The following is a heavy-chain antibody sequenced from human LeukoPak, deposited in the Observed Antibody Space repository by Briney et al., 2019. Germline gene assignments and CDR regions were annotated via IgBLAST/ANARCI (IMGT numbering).Heavy chain of an antibody. CDR1: GYTFINHY. CDR3: TRTVNSWFDP. V-gene: IGHV1-46*01. D-gene: IGHD4-17*01. Sequence: ASLKISCKPSGYTFINHYIHWVRQAPGQGFEWMGVIRPGDGTTGYAQNVQGRVSMTSVTSTSTAYMELISLRSDDTAVYYCTRTVNSWFDPWGQGTPVTVS. CDR2: IRPGDGTT. J-gene: IGHJ5*02.